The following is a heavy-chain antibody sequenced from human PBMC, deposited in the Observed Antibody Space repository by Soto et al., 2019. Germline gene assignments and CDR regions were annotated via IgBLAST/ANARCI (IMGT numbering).Heavy chain of an antibody. CDR3: ARDKSGYSYGPSNWFDP. V-gene: IGHV1-2*04. Sequence: ASVKVSCKASGYTFTGYYMHWVRQAPGQGLEWMGWINPNSGGTNYAQKFQGWVTMTRDTSISTAYMELSRLRSDDTAVYYCARDKSGYSYGPSNWFDPWGQGTLVTVSS. D-gene: IGHD5-18*01. J-gene: IGHJ5*02. CDR2: INPNSGGT. CDR1: GYTFTGYY.